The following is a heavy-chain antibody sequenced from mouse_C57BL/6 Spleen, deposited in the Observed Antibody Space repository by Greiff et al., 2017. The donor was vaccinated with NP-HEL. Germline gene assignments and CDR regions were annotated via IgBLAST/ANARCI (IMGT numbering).Heavy chain of an antibody. CDR1: GYTFTDYE. CDR2: IDPETGGT. Sequence: VQLQQSGAELVRPGASVTLSCKASGYTFTDYEMHWVKQTPVHGLEWIGAIDPETGGTAYNQKFKGKAILTADKSSSTAYMELRSLTSEDSAVYYCTREGITTVVATDDYWGQGTTLTVSS. D-gene: IGHD1-1*01. CDR3: TREGITTVVATDDY. J-gene: IGHJ2*01. V-gene: IGHV1-15*01.